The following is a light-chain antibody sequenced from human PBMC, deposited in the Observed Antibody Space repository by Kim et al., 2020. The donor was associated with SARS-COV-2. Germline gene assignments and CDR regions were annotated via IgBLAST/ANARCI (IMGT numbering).Light chain of an antibody. V-gene: IGKV3-20*01. Sequence: SPGERATLSCRASQSVSSSYLAWYQQKPGQAPRLIIYDVSSRATGIPDRFSGSGSGTDFTLTISRLEPEDFAVYYCQQYGSSPPYTFGQGTKLEI. CDR1: QSVSSSY. CDR2: DVS. J-gene: IGKJ2*01. CDR3: QQYGSSPPYT.